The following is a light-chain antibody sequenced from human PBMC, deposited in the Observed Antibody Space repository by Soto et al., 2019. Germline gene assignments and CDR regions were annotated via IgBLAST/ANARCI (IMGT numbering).Light chain of an antibody. V-gene: IGKV3-20*01. Sequence: EIVLTQSPGTLSLSPGERATLSCRASQSVSSSYLAWYQQKPGQAPRLLIYGASSRATGIPDRFSGSGSGTDFTLTIYRLEPEDFAVYYCQQYNNWPPITFGQGTRLEIK. J-gene: IGKJ5*01. CDR1: QSVSSSY. CDR3: QQYNNWPPIT. CDR2: GAS.